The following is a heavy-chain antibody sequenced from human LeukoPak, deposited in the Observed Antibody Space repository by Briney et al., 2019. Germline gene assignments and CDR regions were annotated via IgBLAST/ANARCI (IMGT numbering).Heavy chain of an antibody. CDR1: GGSISSYY. Sequence: SETLSLTCSVSGGSISSYYWSWIRQPPGKGLEWIGYMHYSGSTNYNPSLKSRVTISLDTSKNQFSLKLSSVTAADTAVYYCAKLFVTSTNHNWFDPWGQGTLVTVSS. V-gene: IGHV4-59*08. CDR2: MHYSGST. CDR3: AKLFVTSTNHNWFDP. J-gene: IGHJ5*02. D-gene: IGHD3-3*01.